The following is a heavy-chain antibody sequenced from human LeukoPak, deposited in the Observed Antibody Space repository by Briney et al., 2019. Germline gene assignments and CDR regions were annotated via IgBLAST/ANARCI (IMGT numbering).Heavy chain of an antibody. CDR3: ARVPRVGSSWRKIDY. Sequence: SETLSLTCAVYGGSFSGYYWSWIRQPPGKGLEWIGEINHSGSTNYNPSLKSGVTISVDTSKNQFSLKLSSVTAADTAVYYCARVPRVGSSWRKIDYWGQGTLVTVSS. D-gene: IGHD6-13*01. CDR2: INHSGST. CDR1: GGSFSGYY. J-gene: IGHJ4*02. V-gene: IGHV4-34*01.